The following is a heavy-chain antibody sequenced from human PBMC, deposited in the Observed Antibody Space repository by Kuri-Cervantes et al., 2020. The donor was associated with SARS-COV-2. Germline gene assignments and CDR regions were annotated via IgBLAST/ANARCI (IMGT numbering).Heavy chain of an antibody. D-gene: IGHD4-11*01. CDR2: IYYSGST. V-gene: IGHV4-39*07. CDR3: ARAYSNYVLPDY. Sequence: ESLKISCTVSGGSISSSSYYWGWIRQPPGKGLEWIGSIYYSGSTYYNPSLKSRVTISVDTSKNQFSLKLSSVTAADTAVYYCARAYSNYVLPDYWGQGTLVTVSS. J-gene: IGHJ4*02. CDR1: GGSISSSSYY.